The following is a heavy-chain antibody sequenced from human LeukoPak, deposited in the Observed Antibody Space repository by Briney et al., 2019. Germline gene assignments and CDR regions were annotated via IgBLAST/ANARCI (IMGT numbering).Heavy chain of an antibody. CDR3: ARESNWYYYNSSGYRDAFDI. CDR1: GGSISSYY. Sequence: PSETLSLTCTVSGGSISSYYWSWIRQPPGKGLEWIGYIYYSGSTNYNPSLKSRVTISVDTSKNQFSLKLSPVTAADTAVYYCARESNWYYYNSSGYRDAFDIWGQGTMVTVSS. V-gene: IGHV4-59*01. D-gene: IGHD3-22*01. CDR2: IYYSGST. J-gene: IGHJ3*02.